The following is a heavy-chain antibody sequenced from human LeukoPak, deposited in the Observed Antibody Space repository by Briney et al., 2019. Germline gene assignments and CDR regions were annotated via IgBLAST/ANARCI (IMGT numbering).Heavy chain of an antibody. CDR1: GGSISSSSYY. V-gene: IGHV4-39*07. Sequence: SETLSLTCTASGGSISSSSYYWGWIRQPPGKGLEWIGSIYYSGSTYYNPSLKSRVTISVDTSKNQFSLKLSSVTAADTAVYYCARDGVGYCSGGSCYSVEGYFDYWGQGTLVTVSS. J-gene: IGHJ4*02. CDR2: IYYSGST. D-gene: IGHD2-15*01. CDR3: ARDGVGYCSGGSCYSVEGYFDY.